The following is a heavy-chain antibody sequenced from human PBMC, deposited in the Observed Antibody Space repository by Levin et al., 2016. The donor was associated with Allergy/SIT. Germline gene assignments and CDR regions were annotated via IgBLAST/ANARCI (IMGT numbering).Heavy chain of an antibody. CDR2: INHSGST. CDR1: GGSFSGYY. D-gene: IGHD6-13*01. V-gene: IGHV4-34*01. Sequence: SETLSLTCAVYGGSFSGYYWSWIRQPPGKGLEWIGEINHSGSTNYNPSLKSRVTISVDTSKNQFSLKLSSVTAADTAVYYCARVGLQTRYSSSWYDGTMEDYWGQGTLVTVSS. CDR3: ARVGLQTRYSSSWYDGTMEDY. J-gene: IGHJ4*02.